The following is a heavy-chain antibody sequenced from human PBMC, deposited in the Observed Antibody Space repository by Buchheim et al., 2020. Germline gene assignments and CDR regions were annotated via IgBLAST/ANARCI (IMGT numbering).Heavy chain of an antibody. Sequence: EVQLVESGGGLVQPGGSLRLSCAASGFTFSSYWMHWVRQAPGKGLVWVSRINGAGSSTTYADSVKGRFTTSRDNAKNTLYLQMNSLRAEDTAVYYCARGAIWENDAFDIWGQGT. CDR2: INGAGSST. CDR1: GFTFSSYW. V-gene: IGHV3-74*01. J-gene: IGHJ3*02. D-gene: IGHD1-26*01. CDR3: ARGAIWENDAFDI.